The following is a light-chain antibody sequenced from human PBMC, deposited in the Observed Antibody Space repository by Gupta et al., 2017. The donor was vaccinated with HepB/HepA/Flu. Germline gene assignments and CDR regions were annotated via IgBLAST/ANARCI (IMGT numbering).Light chain of an antibody. CDR1: QNIRNH. Sequence: DIQLTQSPSSLSASVGDRITITCQTSQNIRNHLSWYHQRPGRAPKLLIFDASDLDTGVPSRFSGSGYGTYFTLTITSLQPEDIGTYYCQQYDNVGLTFGGGTSLEIK. J-gene: IGKJ4*01. V-gene: IGKV1-33*01. CDR3: QQYDNVGLT. CDR2: DAS.